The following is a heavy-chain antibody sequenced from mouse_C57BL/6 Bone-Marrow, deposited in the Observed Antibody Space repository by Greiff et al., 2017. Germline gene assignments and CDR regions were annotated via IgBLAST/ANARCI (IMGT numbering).Heavy chain of an antibody. V-gene: IGHV1-15*01. D-gene: IGHD1-3*01. Sequence: QVQLQQSGAELVRPGASVTLSCKASGYTFTDYEMHWVKQTPVHGLEWIGAIDPETGGTAYNQKFKGKAILTADESSSPAYMELRSLTSEDSAVYYCTRGGKGGMDYWGQGTSVTVSS. CDR2: IDPETGGT. J-gene: IGHJ4*01. CDR1: GYTFTDYE. CDR3: TRGGKGGMDY.